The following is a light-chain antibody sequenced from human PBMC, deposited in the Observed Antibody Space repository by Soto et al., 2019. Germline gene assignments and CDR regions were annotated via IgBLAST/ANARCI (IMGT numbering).Light chain of an antibody. V-gene: IGKV1-12*01. CDR3: QQSYNSPQT. CDR2: AAS. Sequence: DIQMTQSPSSVSESVGGRVTITCRASQVIGSWLAWYQLKPGKPPRLLIYAASSLQSGVPSRFSGSGSGTDFTLTISSLQPEDFATYSCQQSYNSPQTFGRGTKVDIK. CDR1: QVIGSW. J-gene: IGKJ1*01.